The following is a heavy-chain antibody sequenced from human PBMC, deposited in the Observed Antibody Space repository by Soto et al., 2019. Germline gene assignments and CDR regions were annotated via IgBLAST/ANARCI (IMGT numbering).Heavy chain of an antibody. CDR1: GYTFTSYY. D-gene: IGHD3-16*02. CDR2: INPSGDST. V-gene: IGHV1-46*01. Sequence: ASVKVSCKASGYTFTSYYMHWVRQAPGQGLEWMGIINPSGDSTSYAQKFQGRVTMTRDTSTSTVYMELSSLRSEDTAVYYCARSYYDYVWGSYRSAHFDYWGQGTLVTLSS. CDR3: ARSYYDYVWGSYRSAHFDY. J-gene: IGHJ4*02.